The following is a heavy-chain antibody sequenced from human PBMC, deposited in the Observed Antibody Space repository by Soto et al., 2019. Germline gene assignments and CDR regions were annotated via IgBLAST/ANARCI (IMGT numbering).Heavy chain of an antibody. D-gene: IGHD2-21*01. J-gene: IGHJ4*02. Sequence: QVQLVQSGAEVKKPGSSVKVSCKASGGTFSSYTISWVRQAPGQGLEWMGRIIPILGIANYAQKFQGRVTITADKSTSTGYMELSSLRSEYTAGYYCARAPYCGGDCYRPDFDYWGQGTLVTVSS. CDR3: ARAPYCGGDCYRPDFDY. CDR1: GGTFSSYT. CDR2: IIPILGIA. V-gene: IGHV1-69*02.